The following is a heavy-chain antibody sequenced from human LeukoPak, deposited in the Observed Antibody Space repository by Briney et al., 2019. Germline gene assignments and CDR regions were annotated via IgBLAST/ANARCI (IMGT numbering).Heavy chain of an antibody. CDR1: GGSISSGSYY. D-gene: IGHD2-2*03. J-gene: IGHJ5*02. CDR3: ARDLGYDSGYSWFDP. Sequence: SETLSLTCTVSGGSISSGSYYWSWIRQPAGKGLEWIGRIYTSGSTNYNPSLKSRVTISVDTSKNQFFLKLSSVTAADTAVYYCARDLGYDSGYSWFDPWGQGTLVTVSP. CDR2: IYTSGST. V-gene: IGHV4-61*02.